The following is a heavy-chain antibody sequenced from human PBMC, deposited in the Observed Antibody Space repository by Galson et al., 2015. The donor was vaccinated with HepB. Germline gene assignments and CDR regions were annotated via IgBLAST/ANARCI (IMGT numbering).Heavy chain of an antibody. V-gene: IGHV3-33*01. CDR1: GFTFSNYG. J-gene: IGHJ4*02. D-gene: IGHD5-18*01. CDR3: ARDGGWDSAMDYFDY. Sequence: SLRLSCAASGFTFSNYGMHWVRQAPGKGLEWVALVWFDGSNKYYADSVKGRFTISRDNSKNTLYLQMNSLRAEDTAVYYCARDGGWDSAMDYFDYWGQGTLVTVSS. CDR2: VWFDGSNK.